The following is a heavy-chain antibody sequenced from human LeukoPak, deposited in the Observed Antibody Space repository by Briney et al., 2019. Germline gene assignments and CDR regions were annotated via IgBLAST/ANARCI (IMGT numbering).Heavy chain of an antibody. CDR3: ARELQGSGFDP. J-gene: IGHJ5*02. Sequence: GGSLILSCAASGFTFSSYEMNWVRQAPGKGLEWVSYISGSGSTTDYADSVKGRFTISRDNARNSVYLQMNSLRAEDTSIYYCARELQGSGFDPWGQGTLVTVSS. V-gene: IGHV3-48*03. CDR2: ISGSGSTT. D-gene: IGHD6-19*01. CDR1: GFTFSSYE.